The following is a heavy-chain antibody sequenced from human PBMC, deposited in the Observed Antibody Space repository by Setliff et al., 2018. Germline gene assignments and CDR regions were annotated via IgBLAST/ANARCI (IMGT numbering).Heavy chain of an antibody. V-gene: IGHV4-4*07. CDR1: GGSISSYY. D-gene: IGHD6-19*01. CDR3: AREGSYSSGWLSGYFDY. Sequence: PSETLSLTCTVSGGSISSYYWSWIRQPAGKELEWIGRIYASGNTLYNPSLKSRLTMSVDTSKNQFSLKLSSVTAADTAVYYCAREGSYSSGWLSGYFDYWGQGTLVTVSS. CDR2: IYASGNT. J-gene: IGHJ4*02.